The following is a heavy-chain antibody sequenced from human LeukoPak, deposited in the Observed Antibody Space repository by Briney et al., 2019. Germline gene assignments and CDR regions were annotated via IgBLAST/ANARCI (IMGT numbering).Heavy chain of an antibody. CDR3: ARGPYDFWSGYYRPFDY. D-gene: IGHD3-3*01. Sequence: PSETLSLTCTVSGGSISSGSYYWSWIRQPAGKGLEWIGRIYTSGSTNYNPSLKSRVTISVDTSKNQFSLKLSSVTAADTAVYYCARGPYDFWSGYYRPFDYWGQGTLVTVS. V-gene: IGHV4-61*02. CDR1: GGSISSGSYY. J-gene: IGHJ4*02. CDR2: IYTSGST.